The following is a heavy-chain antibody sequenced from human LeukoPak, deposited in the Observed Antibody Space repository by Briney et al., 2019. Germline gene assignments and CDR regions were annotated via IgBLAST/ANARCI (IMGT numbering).Heavy chain of an antibody. D-gene: IGHD4-17*01. CDR1: GFTFSNAW. V-gene: IGHV3-15*01. Sequence: PGWSLRLSCPVSGFTFSNAWLTWFRQAPGRGRDGVGRIKSKREGGKTDYAAPGKGRFTISRDDSENTLYLQMNSLKTEDTAVYYCTADVPNDDGDYVPIDYWGQGTLVTVSS. CDR2: IKSKREGGKT. J-gene: IGHJ4*02. CDR3: TADVPNDDGDYVPIDY.